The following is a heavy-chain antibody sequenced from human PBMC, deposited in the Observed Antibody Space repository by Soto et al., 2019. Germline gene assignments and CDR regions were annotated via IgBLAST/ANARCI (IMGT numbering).Heavy chain of an antibody. CDR3: ARGAEDGDYVGWFDP. J-gene: IGHJ5*02. CDR2: IIPILGIA. Sequence: QVQLVQSGAEVKKPGSSVKVSCKASGGTFSSYTISWVRQAPGQGLEWMGRIIPILGIANYAQKFQGRVTITADKSPSTAYMELSSLRSEDTAVYYCARGAEDGDYVGWFDPWGQGTLVTVSS. CDR1: GGTFSSYT. D-gene: IGHD4-17*01. V-gene: IGHV1-69*02.